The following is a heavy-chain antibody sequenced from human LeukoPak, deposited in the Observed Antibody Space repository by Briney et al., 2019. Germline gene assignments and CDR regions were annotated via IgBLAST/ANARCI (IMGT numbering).Heavy chain of an antibody. V-gene: IGHV4-59*01. CDR1: GGSISSYY. J-gene: IGHJ5*02. D-gene: IGHD6-13*01. CDR2: IYYSGST. Sequence: SETLSLTCTVSGGSISSYYWSWIRQPPGKGLEWNGYIYYSGSTNYNPSLKSRVTISVDTSKNQFSLKLSSVTAADTAVYYCARVQRYSSSWYGDWFDPWGQGTLVTVSS. CDR3: ARVQRYSSSWYGDWFDP.